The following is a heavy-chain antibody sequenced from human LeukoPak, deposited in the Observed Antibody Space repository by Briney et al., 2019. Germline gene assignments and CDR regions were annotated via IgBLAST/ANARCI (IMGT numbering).Heavy chain of an antibody. CDR3: AEVGDDYNFGY. V-gene: IGHV1-69*04. CDR1: GVTFSSYA. Sequence: SVKVSCKASGVTFSSYAISWVRQAPGQGLEWMGRIIPILGIANYAQKFQGRVTITADKSTSTAYMELSSLRSEDTAVYYWAEVGDDYNFGYWGQGTLVTVSS. J-gene: IGHJ4*02. D-gene: IGHD5-24*01. CDR2: IIPILGIA.